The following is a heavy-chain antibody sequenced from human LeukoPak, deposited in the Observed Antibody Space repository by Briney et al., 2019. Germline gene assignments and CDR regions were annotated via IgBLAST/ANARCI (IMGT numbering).Heavy chain of an antibody. CDR1: GFTFSSYG. Sequence: SGGSLRLSCAASGFTFSSYGMHWVRQAPGKGLEWVAVIWYDGSNKYYADSVKGRFTISRDNSKNTLYLQMNSLRAEDTAVYYCARDKGDYGYFDYWGQGTLVTVSP. D-gene: IGHD4-17*01. J-gene: IGHJ4*02. CDR3: ARDKGDYGYFDY. CDR2: IWYDGSNK. V-gene: IGHV3-33*01.